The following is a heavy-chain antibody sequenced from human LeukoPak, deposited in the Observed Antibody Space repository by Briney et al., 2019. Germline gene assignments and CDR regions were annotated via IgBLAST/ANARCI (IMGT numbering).Heavy chain of an antibody. J-gene: IGHJ4*02. CDR3: AKAYYDFWSGYLFFDY. Sequence: PGGSLRLSCAASGFTFSSYAMSWVRQAPGKGLEWVSAISGSGGSTYYADSVKGRFTISRDNSKNTLYLQMNSLRAEDTAVYYCAKAYYDFWSGYLFFDYWGQGTLVTVSS. V-gene: IGHV3-23*01. CDR2: ISGSGGST. D-gene: IGHD3-3*01. CDR1: GFTFSSYA.